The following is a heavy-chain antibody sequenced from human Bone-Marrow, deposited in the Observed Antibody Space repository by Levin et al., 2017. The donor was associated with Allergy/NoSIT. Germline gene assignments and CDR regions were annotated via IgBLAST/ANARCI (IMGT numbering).Heavy chain of an antibody. CDR3: ASTKDHSWTGYYSDIYFDD. Sequence: PSETLSLTCTVSGASISSGGYYWNWIRQQPGKGLEYIGYIYHTGSTFYSPSLKSRVTISADTSKNQLSLELMSVTAADTAVYYCASTKDHSWTGYYSDIYFDDWGQGTLVTVSS. V-gene: IGHV4-31*03. CDR1: GASISSGGYY. D-gene: IGHD3/OR15-3a*01. J-gene: IGHJ4*02. CDR2: IYHTGST.